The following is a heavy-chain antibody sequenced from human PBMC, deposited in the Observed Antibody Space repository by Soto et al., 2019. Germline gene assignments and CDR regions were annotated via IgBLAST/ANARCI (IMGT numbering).Heavy chain of an antibody. CDR1: GYSFTSYG. CDR3: ARAPRDLLWIGELRFDP. Sequence: QVQLVQSGAEVKKPGASVKVSCKASGYSFTSYGISWVRQAPGQGLEWMGWISAYNGNTNYAQKLQGRVTMTTDTSTSTAYMELRSLRSDDTAVYYCARAPRDLLWIGELRFDPWGQGTLVTVSP. D-gene: IGHD3-10*01. J-gene: IGHJ5*02. V-gene: IGHV1-18*01. CDR2: ISAYNGNT.